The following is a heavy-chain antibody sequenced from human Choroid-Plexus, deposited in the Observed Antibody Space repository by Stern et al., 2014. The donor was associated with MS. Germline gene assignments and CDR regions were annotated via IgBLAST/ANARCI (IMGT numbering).Heavy chain of an antibody. Sequence: MQLVESGGGVVQPGRPLRLSCVASGFTFGSCAMHWVRQAPGKGLEWVAGVSYDGRNKYYADSGKGRVTISRDNSQNTLYMQMSSLRPEDTAVYYCAKDRQYLTYFFDHWGQGSLVTVSS. CDR3: AKDRQYLTYFFDH. CDR1: GFTFGSCA. J-gene: IGHJ5*02. V-gene: IGHV3-30*18. CDR2: VSYDGRNK. D-gene: IGHD2/OR15-2a*01.